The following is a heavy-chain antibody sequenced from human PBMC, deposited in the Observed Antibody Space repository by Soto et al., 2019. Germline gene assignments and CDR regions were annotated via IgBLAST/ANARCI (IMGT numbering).Heavy chain of an antibody. Sequence: QVQLQQWGAGLLKPSETLSLTCAVYGGSFSGYYWTWIRQPPGTGLEWIGEINHSGSTNYNPSLTSRVTISVDTSKTQFSLKLTSVTAADTAVYYGARDKITGLFDYWGQGTLVTVSS. D-gene: IGHD2-8*02. CDR1: GGSFSGYY. CDR2: INHSGST. CDR3: ARDKITGLFDY. V-gene: IGHV4-34*01. J-gene: IGHJ4*02.